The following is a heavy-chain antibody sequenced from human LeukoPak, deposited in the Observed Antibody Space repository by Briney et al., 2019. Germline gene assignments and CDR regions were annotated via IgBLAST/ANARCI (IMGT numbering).Heavy chain of an antibody. CDR1: GFTFSTYN. V-gene: IGHV3-48*02. D-gene: IGHD1-26*01. Sequence: PGGSLRLSCTASGFTFSTYNMNWVRQAPGKGLEWVSYISSSSSVIYYAASVRGRFTISRDNAKNSLSLQMNSLRDEDTAVYYCTRDPRSNYWGQGTLVTVAS. CDR3: TRDPRSNY. J-gene: IGHJ4*02. CDR2: ISSSSSVI.